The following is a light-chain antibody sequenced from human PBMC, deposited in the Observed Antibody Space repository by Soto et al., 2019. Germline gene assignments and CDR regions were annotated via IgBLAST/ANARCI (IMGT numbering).Light chain of an antibody. CDR2: AVN. CDR1: RSDIGSYEY. Sequence: QSALTQPASLSGCPGQSITISCTGTRSDIGSYEYVSWYQQHPGNAPKRMISAVNNRTSAVSNRFSGSKSGNTAYLTISGLQGEDEAEYFCSSFITSSTHVFGTGTKVTVL. CDR3: SSFITSSTHV. J-gene: IGLJ1*01. V-gene: IGLV2-14*03.